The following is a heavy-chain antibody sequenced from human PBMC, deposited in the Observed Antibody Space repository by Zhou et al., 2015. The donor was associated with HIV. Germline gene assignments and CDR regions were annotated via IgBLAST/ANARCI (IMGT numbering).Heavy chain of an antibody. CDR3: ATMKGYGTNWGRFDP. V-gene: IGHV1-8*02. CDR1: GGTFSSYA. J-gene: IGHJ5*02. Sequence: QVQLVQSGAEVKKPGSSVKVSCKASGGTFSSYAISWVRQAPGQGLEWMGWMNPKSGNTGYAQKFQGRVTMTRNTSIDTAYMELSSLSSEDTAIYFCATMKGYGTNWGRFDPWGQGTLVIVSS. CDR2: MNPKSGNT. D-gene: IGHD7-27*01.